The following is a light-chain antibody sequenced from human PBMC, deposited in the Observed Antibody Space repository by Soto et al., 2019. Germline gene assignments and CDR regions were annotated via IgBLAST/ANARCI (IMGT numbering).Light chain of an antibody. CDR1: SSDVGGYNY. CDR2: DVT. V-gene: IGLV2-11*01. Sequence: QSALTQPRSVSGSPGQSLTISCTGTSSDVGGYNYVSWYQQHPGKAPKLMIYDVTKRPSGVPDRFSGSKSGNTASLTISGLQAEDECDYYCCSHAGSYTDVFGTGTKLTVL. CDR3: CSHAGSYTDV. J-gene: IGLJ1*01.